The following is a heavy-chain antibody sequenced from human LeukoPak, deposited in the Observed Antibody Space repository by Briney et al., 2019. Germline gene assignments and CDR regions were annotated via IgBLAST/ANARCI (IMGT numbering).Heavy chain of an antibody. CDR1: GFTFSSHS. J-gene: IGHJ4*02. V-gene: IGHV3-48*01. CDR2: ISTTGNSI. D-gene: IGHD3-3*01. CDR3: ARGRSGFYFDY. Sequence: GGSLRLSCAASGFTFSSHSMNWVRQAPGKGLEWVSYISTTGNSIYYADSVKGRFTISRDNAKNSLYLRMNSLRAEDTAVYYCARGRSGFYFDYWGQGTLVTVSS.